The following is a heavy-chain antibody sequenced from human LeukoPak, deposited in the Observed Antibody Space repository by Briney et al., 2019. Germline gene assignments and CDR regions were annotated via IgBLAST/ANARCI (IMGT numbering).Heavy chain of an antibody. J-gene: IGHJ4*02. V-gene: IGHV1-18*01. CDR3: ARDGTAFLEWLLQYYFDY. CDR1: GYTFTSYG. CDR2: ISAYNGNT. D-gene: IGHD3-3*02. Sequence: GASVKVSCKASGYTFTSYGISWVRRAPGQGVEWMGWISAYNGNTNYAQKLQGRVTMTTDTSTSTAYMELRSLRSDDTAVYYCARDGTAFLEWLLQYYFDYWGQGTLVTVSS.